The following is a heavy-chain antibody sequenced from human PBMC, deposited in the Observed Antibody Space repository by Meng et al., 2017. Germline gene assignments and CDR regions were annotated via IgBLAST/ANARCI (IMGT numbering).Heavy chain of an antibody. Sequence: LWECWGGLVRAGGSLKLFCAGLGFTFISYWMHWVRQAPGKWLVWVSRINSDGSSTSYADSVKGRFTISRDNAKNTLYLQMNSLRAEDTAVYYCARDRSSSGFDYWGQGTLVTVSS. CDR3: ARDRSSSGFDY. J-gene: IGHJ4*02. D-gene: IGHD6-19*01. CDR1: GFTFISYW. V-gene: IGHV3-74*01. CDR2: INSDGSST.